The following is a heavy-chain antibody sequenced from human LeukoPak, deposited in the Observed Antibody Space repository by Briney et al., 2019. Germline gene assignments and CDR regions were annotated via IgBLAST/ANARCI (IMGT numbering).Heavy chain of an antibody. J-gene: IGHJ2*01. D-gene: IGHD6-19*01. CDR1: GGTFSSYA. V-gene: IGHV1-69*05. Sequence: SVKVSCKASGGTFSSYAISWVRQAPGQGLEWMGGIIPIFGTANYAQKFQGRVTITTDESTSTAYMELSSLRSEDTAVYYCARSSSGWYPSTGYFDLWGRGTPVTVSS. CDR3: ARSSSGWYPSTGYFDL. CDR2: IIPIFGTA.